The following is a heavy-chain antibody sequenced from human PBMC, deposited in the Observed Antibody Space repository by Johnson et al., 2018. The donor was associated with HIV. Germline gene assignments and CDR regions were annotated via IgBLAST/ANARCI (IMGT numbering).Heavy chain of an antibody. CDR3: GRGMAAAN. V-gene: IGHV3-7*03. D-gene: IGHD6-13*01. J-gene: IGHJ3*01. CDR1: GFTFSTHW. CDR2: INPDGSQK. Sequence: VQLVESGGGLVQPGGSLRLSCAASGFTFSTHWMSWVRQVPGKRPELLANINPDGSQKYYVDSVTGRFTISRDNADNSLSLQMNSLTVDDTAIYYCGRGMAAANWGQGTMVTVSS.